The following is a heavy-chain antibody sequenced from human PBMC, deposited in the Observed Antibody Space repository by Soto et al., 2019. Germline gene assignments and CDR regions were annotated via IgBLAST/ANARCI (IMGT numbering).Heavy chain of an antibody. Sequence: GESLKISCAASGFTFSDYYMSWIRQDQGRGLEWVSYISSSSSYTNYADSVKGRFTISRDNAKNSLYLQMNSLRAEDTAVYYCARFYDSSGYYYPPDAFDIWGQGTMVTVSS. CDR1: GFTFSDYY. D-gene: IGHD3-22*01. J-gene: IGHJ3*02. CDR2: ISSSSSYT. CDR3: ARFYDSSGYYYPPDAFDI. V-gene: IGHV3-11*03.